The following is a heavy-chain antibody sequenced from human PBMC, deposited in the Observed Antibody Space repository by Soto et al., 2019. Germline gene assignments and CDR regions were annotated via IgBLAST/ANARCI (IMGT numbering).Heavy chain of an antibody. J-gene: IGHJ4*02. Sequence: EVQVLESGGGLVQPGGSLRLSCVASGFTYGVYAMTWVRQAPGKGLEWVSGISGDGGGTYYADSVKGRFTISRDNSRNTVYLQMNSLRVEDTAVYYCAKLGGHCRGGRCFPQGVIYFEDWGQGTLVTVSS. CDR2: ISGDGGGT. CDR3: AKLGGHCRGGRCFPQGVIYFED. V-gene: IGHV3-23*01. CDR1: GFTYGVYA. D-gene: IGHD2-15*01.